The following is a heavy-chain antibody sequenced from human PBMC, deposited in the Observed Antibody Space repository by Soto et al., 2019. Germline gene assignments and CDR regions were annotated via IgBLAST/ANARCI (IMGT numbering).Heavy chain of an antibody. CDR1: GYTFTSYG. Sequence: ASVKVSCKASGYTFTSYGISWVRQAPGQGLEWMGWISAYNGNTNYAQKLQGRVTMTTDTSTSTAYVELRSLRSDDTAVYYCARANSNYEYYYYYYYMDVWGKGTTVTVSS. V-gene: IGHV1-18*01. D-gene: IGHD4-4*01. CDR2: ISAYNGNT. CDR3: ARANSNYEYYYYYYYMDV. J-gene: IGHJ6*03.